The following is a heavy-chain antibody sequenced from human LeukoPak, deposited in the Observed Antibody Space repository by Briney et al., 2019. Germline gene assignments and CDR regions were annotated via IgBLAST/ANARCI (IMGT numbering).Heavy chain of an antibody. V-gene: IGHV1-69*13. D-gene: IGHD3-22*01. J-gene: IGHJ4*02. CDR2: IIPIFGTA. CDR3: ASHYYDSSGYYYGFDY. Sequence: ASVKVSCKASGGTFSSYAISWVRQAPGQGLEWMGGIIPIFGTANYAQKFQGRVTITADESTSTAYMELSSLRSEDTAVYYCASHYYDSSGYYYGFDYWGQGTLVIVSS. CDR1: GGTFSSYA.